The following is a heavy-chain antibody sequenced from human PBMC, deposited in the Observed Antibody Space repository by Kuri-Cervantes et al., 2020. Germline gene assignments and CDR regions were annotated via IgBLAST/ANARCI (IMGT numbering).Heavy chain of an antibody. V-gene: IGHV3-9*01. Sequence: SLRLPRAASGFTLSSYAMHWVRQAPGRGQEWVSGISWHSGSMGYAGSVKGRFTISSDNAKNSLNLQKNSLRAEDTALHYCAKDFIGLDISGYHSWGQGTLVTVSS. CDR1: GFTLSSYA. CDR2: ISWHSGSM. CDR3: AKDFIGLDISGYHS. J-gene: IGHJ4*02. D-gene: IGHD3-22*01.